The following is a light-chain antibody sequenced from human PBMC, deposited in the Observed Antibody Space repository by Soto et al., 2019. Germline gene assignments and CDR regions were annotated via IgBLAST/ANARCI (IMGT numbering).Light chain of an antibody. CDR1: QTIGSW. J-gene: IGKJ5*01. Sequence: DIQMTQSPSTLSGSVGDRVTITCRASQTIGSWLAWYQQKPGRAPKLLIFDASSLESGVPSRFSGNGSGTEFTLTISGLQPDDFASYYCQQYNSYSGMFGQGTRLEI. V-gene: IGKV1-5*01. CDR3: QQYNSYSGM. CDR2: DAS.